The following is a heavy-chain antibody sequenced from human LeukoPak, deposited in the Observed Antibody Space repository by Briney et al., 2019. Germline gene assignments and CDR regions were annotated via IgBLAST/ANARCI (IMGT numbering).Heavy chain of an antibody. D-gene: IGHD2-21*01. CDR2: IKQDGSEK. CDR1: EFTFSSYW. V-gene: IGHV3-7*01. J-gene: IGHJ4*02. CDR3: ARVQTPYYGGDEIAY. Sequence: PGGSLRLSCAASEFTFSSYWMSWVRQAPGKGLEWVANIKQDGSEKYYVDSVKGRFTISRDNAKNSLYLQVNSLRAEDTAVYYCARVQTPYYGGDEIAYWGQGTLVTVSS.